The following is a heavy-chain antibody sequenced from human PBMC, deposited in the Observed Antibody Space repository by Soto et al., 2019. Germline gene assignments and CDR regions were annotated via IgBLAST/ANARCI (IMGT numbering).Heavy chain of an antibody. CDR1: GGSITSYY. Sequence: SETLFLTCPVSGGSITSYYWSWTRQPPGKGLEWIGYIYFSGSANYNPSLKSRVTISVDTSKNQFSLKLSSVTAADTAVYYCARRYSGYGDYWGQGTLVTVSS. D-gene: IGHD5-12*01. CDR2: IYFSGSA. J-gene: IGHJ4*02. V-gene: IGHV4-59*08. CDR3: ARRYSGYGDY.